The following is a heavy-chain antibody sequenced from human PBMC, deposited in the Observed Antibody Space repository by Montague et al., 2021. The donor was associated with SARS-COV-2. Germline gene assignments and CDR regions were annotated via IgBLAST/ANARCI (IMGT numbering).Heavy chain of an antibody. CDR1: GDSITSTYC. Sequence: SETLSLTCAVSGDSITSTYCWTCVRQSPGEGLEWIGEVYHSGGTHCNPSLKSRVTVSLDNSKNQFSLNLCSVTAADTAVYYCARGRVDLGATGLKVVFDIWGQGTVVTVSS. D-gene: IGHD1-26*01. CDR3: ARGRVDLGATGLKVVFDI. J-gene: IGHJ3*02. CDR2: VYHSGGT. V-gene: IGHV4-4*02.